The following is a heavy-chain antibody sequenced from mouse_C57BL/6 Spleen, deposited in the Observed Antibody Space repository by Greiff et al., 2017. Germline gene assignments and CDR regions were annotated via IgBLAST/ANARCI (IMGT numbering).Heavy chain of an antibody. J-gene: IGHJ4*01. V-gene: IGHV5-9-1*02. CDR3: TRDRGSNYFYYYAMDY. D-gene: IGHD2-5*01. Sequence: EVHLVESGEGLVKPGGSLKLSCAASGFTFSSYAMSWVRQTPEKRLEWVAYISSGGDYIYYADTVKGRFTISRDNARNTLYLQMSSLKSEDTAMYYCTRDRGSNYFYYYAMDYWGQGTSVTVSS. CDR1: GFTFSSYA. CDR2: ISSGGDYI.